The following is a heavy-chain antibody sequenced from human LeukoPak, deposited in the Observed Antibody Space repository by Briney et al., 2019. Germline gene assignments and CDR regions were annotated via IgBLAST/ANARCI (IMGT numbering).Heavy chain of an antibody. V-gene: IGHV3-7*01. CDR2: IKQDGSEK. CDR1: GFTFSSYW. D-gene: IGHD6-13*01. CDR3: ARGGSSWYQPAPGDY. J-gene: IGHJ4*02. Sequence: PGGSLRLSCAASGFTFSSYWMSWVRQAPGKGLEWVANIKQDGSEKYYVDSVKGRFTISRDNAKNSLYLQMNSLRAEDTAVYYCARGGSSWYQPAPGDYWGQGTLVTVSS.